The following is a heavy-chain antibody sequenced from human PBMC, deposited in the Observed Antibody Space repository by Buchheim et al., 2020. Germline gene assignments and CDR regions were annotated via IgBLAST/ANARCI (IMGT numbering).Heavy chain of an antibody. CDR2: IWYDGSNK. D-gene: IGHD2-15*01. CDR1: GFTFSSYG. Sequence: QVQLVESGGGVVQPGRSLRLSCAASGFTFSSYGMHWVRQAPGKGLEWVAVIWYDGSNKYYADSVKGRFTISRDNSKNTLYLQMNSLRAEDTAVYYYARGIYCSGGSCYFNWFDPWGQGTL. V-gene: IGHV3-33*01. J-gene: IGHJ5*02. CDR3: ARGIYCSGGSCYFNWFDP.